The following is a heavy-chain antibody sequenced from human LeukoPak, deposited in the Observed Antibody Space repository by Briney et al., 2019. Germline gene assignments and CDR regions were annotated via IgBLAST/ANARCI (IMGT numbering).Heavy chain of an antibody. CDR2: IWYDGSNK. Sequence: PGRSLRLSCAASGFTFSSYGMHLVRQAPGKGLELVAVIWYDGSNKYYADSVKGRFTISRDNSKNTLYLQMNSLRAEDTAVYYCARERDSSGWYGRFDPWGQGTLVTVSS. V-gene: IGHV3-33*01. J-gene: IGHJ5*02. CDR3: ARERDSSGWYGRFDP. D-gene: IGHD6-19*01. CDR1: GFTFSSYG.